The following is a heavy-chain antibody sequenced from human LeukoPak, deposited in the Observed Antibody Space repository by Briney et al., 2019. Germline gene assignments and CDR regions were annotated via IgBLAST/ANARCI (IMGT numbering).Heavy chain of an antibody. CDR2: IYTSGST. D-gene: IGHD5-24*01. V-gene: IGHV4-61*02. CDR1: GGSISSGSYY. J-gene: IGHJ4*02. Sequence: RPSKTPSLTCTVSGGSISSGSYYWNWIRQPAGKGLEWIGRIYTSGSTNYNPSLKSRVTISVDTSKNQFSLKLSSVTAADTAVYYCARGGGYNPYYWGQGTLVTVSS. CDR3: ARGGGYNPYY.